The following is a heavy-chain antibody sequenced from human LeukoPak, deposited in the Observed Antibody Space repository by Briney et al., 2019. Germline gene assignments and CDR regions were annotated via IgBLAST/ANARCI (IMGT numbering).Heavy chain of an antibody. Sequence: GVSVTLFCAVSGFTCYDYHMMCLPHAPGKALVGVSGINWSGGNTGYADSVRGRFTIYRDNDKNSLYLQMKSLSGEDGDLFYCARDRGDHRSRWSYYFDLWGRGTLVTVST. CDR2: INWSGGNT. D-gene: IGHD6-19*01. CDR3: ARDRGDHRSRWSYYFDL. J-gene: IGHJ4*02. V-gene: IGHV3-20*04. CDR1: GFTCYDYH.